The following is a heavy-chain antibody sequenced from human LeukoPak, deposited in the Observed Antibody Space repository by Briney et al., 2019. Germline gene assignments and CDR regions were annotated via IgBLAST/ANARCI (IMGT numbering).Heavy chain of an antibody. V-gene: IGHV1-2*02. Sequence: ASVKVSCKASGYTFTGFHIHWVRQAPGQGLEWMGWINPNNGGTNYAQNFQGRVTMTRDTSVSTAYMELSSLTSDDTAVYYCARAEAAFGGVIDPFDYWGQGSLVTVSS. CDR3: ARAEAAFGGVIDPFDY. J-gene: IGHJ4*02. D-gene: IGHD3-16*02. CDR1: GYTFTGFH. CDR2: INPNNGGT.